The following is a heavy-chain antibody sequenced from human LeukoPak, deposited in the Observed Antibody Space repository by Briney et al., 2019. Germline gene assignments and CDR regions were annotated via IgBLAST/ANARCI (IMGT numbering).Heavy chain of an antibody. CDR1: GFTFSSYA. J-gene: IGHJ3*02. D-gene: IGHD5-18*01. CDR3: ARGAYSYGGAFDI. V-gene: IGHV3-64*01. CDR2: ISSNGGST. Sequence: GGSLRLSCAASGFTFSSYAMHWVRQAPGKGLEYVSAISSNGGSTYYANSVKGRFTISRDNSKNTLYLQMGSLRAEDMAVYYCARGAYSYGGAFDIWGQGTMVTVSS.